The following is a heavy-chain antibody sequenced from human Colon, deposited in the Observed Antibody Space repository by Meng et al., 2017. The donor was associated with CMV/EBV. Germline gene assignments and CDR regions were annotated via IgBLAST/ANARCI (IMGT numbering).Heavy chain of an antibody. D-gene: IGHD6-13*01. Sequence: GESLKISCAASGFTFSSYWMSWVRQAPGKGLEWVAIIKQDGSEKYYVDSVKGRFTISRDNAKNSLYLQMNSLRAEDTAVYYCARDDIAGIAAADTFDYWGQGTLVTVSS. CDR1: GFTFSSYW. CDR2: IKQDGSEK. V-gene: IGHV3-7*01. J-gene: IGHJ4*02. CDR3: ARDDIAGIAAADTFDY.